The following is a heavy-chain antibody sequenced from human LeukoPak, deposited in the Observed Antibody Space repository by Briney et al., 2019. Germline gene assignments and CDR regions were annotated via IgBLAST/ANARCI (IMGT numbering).Heavy chain of an antibody. CDR1: GGTFSSYA. CDR3: ARDLDSGSYYGYDY. V-gene: IGHV1-69*06. Sequence: SVKVSCKASGGTFSSYAISWVRQAPGQGLEWMGGIIPIFGTANYAQKFQGRVTITADKSTSTAYMELSSLRSEDTAVYYCARDLDSGSYYGYDYWGQGTLVTVSS. CDR2: IIPIFGTA. D-gene: IGHD1-26*01. J-gene: IGHJ4*02.